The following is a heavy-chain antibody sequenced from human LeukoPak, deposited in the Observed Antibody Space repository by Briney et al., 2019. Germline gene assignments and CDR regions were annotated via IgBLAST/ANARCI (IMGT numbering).Heavy chain of an antibody. CDR1: GYTFTSYY. V-gene: IGHV1-46*01. Sequence: ASVKVSCKASGYTFTSYYMHWVRQAPGQGLEWMGIINPSGGSTSYAQKFQGRVTMTRDMSTSTVYMELSSLRSEDTAVYYSARDHHGDYHYYYYYMDVWGKGTTVTVSS. CDR3: ARDHHGDYHYYYYYMDV. J-gene: IGHJ6*03. CDR2: INPSGGST. D-gene: IGHD4-17*01.